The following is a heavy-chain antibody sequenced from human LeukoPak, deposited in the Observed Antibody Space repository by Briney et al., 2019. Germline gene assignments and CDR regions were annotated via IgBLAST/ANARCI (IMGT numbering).Heavy chain of an antibody. D-gene: IGHD1-1*01. V-gene: IGHV3-48*03. CDR3: AREGGWNDFDY. J-gene: IGHJ4*02. CDR2: ISSSGNLI. CDR1: GLTFSSYD. Sequence: QPGGSLRLSCEASGLTFSSYDMNWVSQAPGKGLEWVSYISSSGNLIRYADSVKGRFTFSRDNARNSLYLQMNSLRADDTAIYYCAREGGWNDFDYWGQGTLVTVSS.